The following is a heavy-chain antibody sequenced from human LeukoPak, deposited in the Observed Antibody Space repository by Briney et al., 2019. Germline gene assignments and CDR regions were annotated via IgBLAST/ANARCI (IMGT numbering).Heavy chain of an antibody. CDR1: GFTVSNKY. Sequence: GGSLRLSCAASGFTVSNKYMSWVRQAPGKGLECVSVIYNGGNTYYADSVKGRFTISRDNSKNTLYLQMNSLRAEDTPIYYCARGGASELYYFDYWGQGTLVTVSS. CDR2: IYNGGNT. CDR3: ARGGASELYYFDY. V-gene: IGHV3-53*01. D-gene: IGHD2-15*01. J-gene: IGHJ4*02.